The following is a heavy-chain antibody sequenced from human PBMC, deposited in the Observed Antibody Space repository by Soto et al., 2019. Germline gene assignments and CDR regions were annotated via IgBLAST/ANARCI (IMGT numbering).Heavy chain of an antibody. CDR2: IYYSGST. D-gene: IGHD3-16*02. CDR1: GGSISSYY. CDR3: ARLPMITFGGVIVTYFDY. J-gene: IGHJ4*02. V-gene: IGHV4-59*08. Sequence: QVQLLESGPGLVKPSETLSLTCTVSGGSISSYYWSWIRQPPGKGLEWIGYIYYSGSTNYNPSLKSRVTISVDTSKNQFSLKLSSVTAADTAVYYCARLPMITFGGVIVTYFDYWGQGTMVTVST.